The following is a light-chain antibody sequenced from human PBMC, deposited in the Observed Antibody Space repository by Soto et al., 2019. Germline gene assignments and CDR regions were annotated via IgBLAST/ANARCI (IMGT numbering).Light chain of an antibody. J-gene: IGLJ2*01. CDR3: ATWDSSLSAGV. V-gene: IGLV1-51*01. Sequence: QSVLTQPPSVSAAPGQKVTISCSGSSSNIGNNYVSWYQQLPGTAPKLLIYDNNERPSGIPDRFSGSKSGTSATLGITGLQTGDEADYYCATWDSSLSAGVVGGGTKVTVL. CDR1: SSNIGNNY. CDR2: DNN.